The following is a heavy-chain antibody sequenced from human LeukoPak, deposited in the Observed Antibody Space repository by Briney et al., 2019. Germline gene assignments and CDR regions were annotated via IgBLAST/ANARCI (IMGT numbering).Heavy chain of an antibody. CDR3: ARGRYSGTTXYFDY. CDR1: GFTFSTSW. Sequence: PGGSLRLSCAASGFTFSTSWMSWVRQVPGKGLEWVANIKKDGSETYYVDSVKGRFTISRDNAKNSLYLQMNSLRAEDTAMYYCARGRYSGTTXYFDYWGQGTLVXVSS. V-gene: IGHV3-7*03. J-gene: IGHJ4*02. CDR2: IKKDGSET. D-gene: IGHD5-12*01.